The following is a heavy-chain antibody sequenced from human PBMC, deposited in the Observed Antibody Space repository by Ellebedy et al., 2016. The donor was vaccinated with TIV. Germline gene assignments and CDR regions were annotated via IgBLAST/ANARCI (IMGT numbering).Heavy chain of an antibody. D-gene: IGHD5-18*01. CDR2: IYYSGST. CDR1: GGSISSGGYY. CDR3: ATHSYGGHY. Sequence: SETLSLTCTVSGGSISSGGYYWSWIRQHPGKGLEWIGYIYYSGSTYYNPSLKSRVTISVDTSKNQFSLKLSSVTAAEPAVYYCATHSYGGHYWGQGTLVTVSS. V-gene: IGHV4-31*02. J-gene: IGHJ4*02.